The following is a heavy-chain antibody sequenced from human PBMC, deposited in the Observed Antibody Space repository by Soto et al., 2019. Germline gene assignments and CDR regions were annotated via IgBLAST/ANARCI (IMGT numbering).Heavy chain of an antibody. J-gene: IGHJ6*02. CDR1: GFTFSDYY. V-gene: IGHV3-11*06. Sequence: GGSLILSWAASGFTFSDYYMSWIRQAPGKGLEWVSYISSSSSYTNYADSVKGRFTISRDNAKNSLYLQMNSLRAEDTAVYYCARDQPDGYNYYHGMDVSGQGTTVTVSS. CDR2: ISSSSSYT. CDR3: ARDQPDGYNYYHGMDV.